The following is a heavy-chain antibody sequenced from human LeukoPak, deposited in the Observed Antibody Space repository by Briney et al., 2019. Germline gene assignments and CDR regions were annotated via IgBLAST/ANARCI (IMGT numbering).Heavy chain of an antibody. CDR2: ISSSSSYT. D-gene: IGHD3-3*01. J-gene: IGHJ6*02. Sequence: GGSLRLSCAASGFTFSDYYMSWIRQAPGKGLEWVSYISSSSSYTNYADSVKGRFTISRDNAKNSLYLQMNSLRVEDTAVYYCAREIYDFWSLEYYYGMDVWGQGTTVTVSS. CDR3: AREIYDFWSLEYYYGMDV. V-gene: IGHV3-11*06. CDR1: GFTFSDYY.